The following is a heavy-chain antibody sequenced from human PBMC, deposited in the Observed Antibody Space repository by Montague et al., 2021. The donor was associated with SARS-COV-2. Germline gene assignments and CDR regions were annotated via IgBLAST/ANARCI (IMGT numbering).Heavy chain of an antibody. J-gene: IGHJ4*01. Sequence: SETLSLTCTVSGDSISSLHYYWGWLRPSPGKGLEWLGHVFYRGSTYYNPSLRSRVTISVDTSKNQFALRLRSVTATDTAIYYCARRGSVVGDTRFDYWGQGILVPVSS. CDR1: GDSISSLHYY. D-gene: IGHD1-26*01. V-gene: IGHV4-39*01. CDR3: ARRGSVVGDTRFDY. CDR2: VFYRGST.